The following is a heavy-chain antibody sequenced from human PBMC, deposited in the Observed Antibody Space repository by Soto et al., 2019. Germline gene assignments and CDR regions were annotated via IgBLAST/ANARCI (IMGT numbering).Heavy chain of an antibody. CDR1: GFTFSSYW. D-gene: IGHD3-22*01. Sequence: PGGSLRLSCAASGFTFSSYWMSWVRQAPGKGLEWVANIKQDGREKYYVDSVKGRFTISRDNAENSLYLQMNSLRAEDTAVYYCASLYYDRSAFDSWGQGTMVTVSS. CDR2: IKQDGREK. J-gene: IGHJ3*02. V-gene: IGHV3-7*03. CDR3: ASLYYDRSAFDS.